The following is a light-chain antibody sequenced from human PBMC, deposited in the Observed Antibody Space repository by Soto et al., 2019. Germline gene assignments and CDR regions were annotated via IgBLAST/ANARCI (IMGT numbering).Light chain of an antibody. CDR3: SSYTISRLFV. Sequence: QSVLTQPASVYGSPGQSITISCTGTSSDVGAYNYVSWYQHHPGKAPRLMVYEIYNRPSGVSSRFSGSKSGNTASLTISGLQAEDEADYYCSSYTISRLFVFGTGTKLTVL. J-gene: IGLJ1*01. V-gene: IGLV2-14*01. CDR1: SSDVGAYNY. CDR2: EIY.